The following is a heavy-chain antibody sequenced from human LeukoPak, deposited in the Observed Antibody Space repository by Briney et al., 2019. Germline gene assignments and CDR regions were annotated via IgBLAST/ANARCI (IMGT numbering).Heavy chain of an antibody. D-gene: IGHD2-15*01. CDR3: ARVTLPVVAARFDP. Sequence: SETLSLTCTVSGVSISRYYWSWIRQPPGKGLEWIAYIYYSGNTNSNPSLESRVTMSVDTSKNQFSLKLRSVTAADTAVYYCARVTLPVVAARFDPWGQGTLVTVSS. CDR1: GVSISRYY. V-gene: IGHV4-59*08. CDR2: IYYSGNT. J-gene: IGHJ5*02.